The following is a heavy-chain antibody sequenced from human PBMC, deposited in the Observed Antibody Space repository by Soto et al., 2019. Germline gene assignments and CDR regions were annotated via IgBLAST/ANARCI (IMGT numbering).Heavy chain of an antibody. V-gene: IGHV6-1*01. D-gene: IGHD3-22*01. CDR3: ARDSLEYYDSSGYEGFDY. CDR1: GDSVSSNSAA. CDR2: TYYRSKWYN. Sequence: KQSQTLSLTCAISGDSVSSNSAAWNWIRQSPSRGLEWLGRTYYRSKWYNDYAVSVKSRITINPDTSKNQFSLQLNSVTPEDTAVYYCARDSLEYYDSSGYEGFDYWGQGTLVTVSS. J-gene: IGHJ4*02.